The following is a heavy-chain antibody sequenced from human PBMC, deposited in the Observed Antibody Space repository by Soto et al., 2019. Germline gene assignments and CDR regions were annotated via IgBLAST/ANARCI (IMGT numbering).Heavy chain of an antibody. Sequence: PSETLSLTCTVSGGSISNYYWSWIRQPPGKGLEWIGYVYYRGTTNYNPSLKSRVTISVDTSKNQFSLKLSSVTAADTAVYYCARATITMVRGGRGHGMDVRGQGXTVTVS. CDR2: VYYRGTT. CDR1: GGSISNYY. J-gene: IGHJ6*02. V-gene: IGHV4-59*12. D-gene: IGHD3-10*01. CDR3: ARATITMVRGGRGHGMDV.